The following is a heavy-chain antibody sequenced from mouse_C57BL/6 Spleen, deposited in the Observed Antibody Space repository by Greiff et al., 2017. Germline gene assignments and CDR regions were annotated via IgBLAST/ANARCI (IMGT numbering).Heavy chain of an antibody. CDR2: LYWDDDK. V-gene: IGHV8-12*01. J-gene: IGHJ2*01. CDR1: GFSLSTSGMG. Sequence: QVTLKVSGPGILQSSQTLSLTCSFSGFSLSTSGMGVSWIRQPSGKGLEWLAHLYWDDDKRYNPSLKSRLTISKATSRNQVFLKITRVDTADTDTYYCARTSYYGYDGNYFDYWGQGTTLTVSS. D-gene: IGHD2-9*01. CDR3: ARTSYYGYDGNYFDY.